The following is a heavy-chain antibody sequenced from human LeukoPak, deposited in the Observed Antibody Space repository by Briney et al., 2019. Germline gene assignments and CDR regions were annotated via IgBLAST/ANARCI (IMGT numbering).Heavy chain of an antibody. CDR1: GGSMRSSGSY. CDR2: IYYSGTT. J-gene: IGHJ4*02. Sequence: PSETLSLTCNVSGGSMRSSGSYWGWIRQPPGKGLEWIGSIYYSGTTFYNPSLQSRVTISLGTSKNRFSLKLWSVTAADTAVYYCARSEEWLLLVDCWGQGTLVTVSS. V-gene: IGHV4-39*01. CDR3: ARSEEWLLLVDC. D-gene: IGHD6-19*01.